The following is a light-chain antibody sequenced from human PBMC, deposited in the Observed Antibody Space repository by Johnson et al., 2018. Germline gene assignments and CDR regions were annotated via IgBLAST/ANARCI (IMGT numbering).Light chain of an antibody. J-gene: IGLJ1*01. CDR1: SSNIGNNY. Sequence: QSVLTQPPSVSAAPGQKVTISCSGSSSNIGNNYVSWYQQLPGTAPKLLIYENNKRPSGIPDRLSGSKSGTSATLAITGLPTGDEADYYCGTWDSSLSAGNVFGTGTKVTVL. V-gene: IGLV1-51*02. CDR3: GTWDSSLSAGNV. CDR2: ENN.